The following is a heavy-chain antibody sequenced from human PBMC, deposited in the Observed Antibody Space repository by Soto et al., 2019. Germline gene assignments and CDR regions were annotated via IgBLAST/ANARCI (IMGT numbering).Heavy chain of an antibody. CDR3: AKDLYGAGWYNYFDP. D-gene: IGHD6-19*01. J-gene: IGHJ5*02. CDR1: GFTFSTTG. CDR2: ISHDGGEK. V-gene: IGHV3-30*18. Sequence: QVHLVESGGGVVQPGRSLRVSCAASGFTFSTTGMHWVRQAPGKGLEWVAMISHDGGEKYYTDSVKGRFTISRDTSKNTLYLQMNSLRPEDTAMYHCAKDLYGAGWYNYFDPWGQGTLVTVSS.